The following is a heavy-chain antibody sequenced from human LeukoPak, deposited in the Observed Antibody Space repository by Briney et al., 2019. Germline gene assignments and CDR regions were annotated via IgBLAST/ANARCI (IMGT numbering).Heavy chain of an antibody. D-gene: IGHD4-17*01. V-gene: IGHV3-7*01. CDR2: IKEDGSET. CDR3: TRDENRAVPTFRFDH. Sequence: GGSLRLSCAASGFTFSRYYMSWVRQTPGKGLEWLANIKEDGSETYYVDSVKGRFTISRDNAKNSLYLQMSSLRAEDTAVYYCTRDENRAVPTFRFDHWGQGTLVTVSS. CDR1: GFTFSRYY. J-gene: IGHJ4*02.